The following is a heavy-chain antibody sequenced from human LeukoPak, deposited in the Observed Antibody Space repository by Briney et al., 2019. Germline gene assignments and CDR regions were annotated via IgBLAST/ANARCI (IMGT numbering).Heavy chain of an antibody. J-gene: IGHJ6*04. CDR1: GYTFTSYG. CDR3: ARDKWGYCSGGSCPDVYYYYGMDV. V-gene: IGHV1-69*13. Sequence: SVKVSCKASGYTFTSYGISWVRQAPGQGLEWMGGIIPIFGTANYAQKFQGRVTITADESTSTAYMELSSLRSEDTAVYYCARDKWGYCSGGSCPDVYYYYGMDVWGKGTTVTVSS. CDR2: IIPIFGTA. D-gene: IGHD2-15*01.